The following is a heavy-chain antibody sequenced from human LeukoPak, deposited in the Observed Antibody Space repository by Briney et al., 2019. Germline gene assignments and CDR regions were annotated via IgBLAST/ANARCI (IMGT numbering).Heavy chain of an antibody. J-gene: IGHJ5*02. CDR3: ARHEEDYGDGGWFDP. CDR1: GGSISSYY. Sequence: SETLSLTCTVSGGSISSYYWSWIRQPPGKGLEWIGYIYTSGSTNYNPSLMSRVTISVDTSKNQFSLKLSSVTAADTAVYYCARHEEDYGDGGWFDPWGQGTLVTVSS. V-gene: IGHV4-4*09. D-gene: IGHD4-17*01. CDR2: IYTSGST.